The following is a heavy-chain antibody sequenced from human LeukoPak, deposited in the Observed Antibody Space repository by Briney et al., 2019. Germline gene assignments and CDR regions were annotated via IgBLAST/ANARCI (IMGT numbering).Heavy chain of an antibody. CDR1: GFTFTTYG. J-gene: IGHJ4*02. D-gene: IGHD6-13*01. CDR3: ARDLWQQMIQGYDY. V-gene: IGHV3-33*01. CDR2: IWNDGSYK. Sequence: GGSLRLSCAASGFTFTTYGMHWVRQAPGKGLEWVAVIWNDGSYKHYADSVKGRFTISRDDSKNTIYLQMNSLRAEDTAVYYCARDLWQQMIQGYDYWGQGALVTVSS.